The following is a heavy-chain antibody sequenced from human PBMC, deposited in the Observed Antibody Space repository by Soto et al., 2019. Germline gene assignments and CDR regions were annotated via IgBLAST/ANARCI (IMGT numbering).Heavy chain of an antibody. Sequence: ASVKVSCKTSAYTFTGYEMHCARHAPGQGQEQMGWINPNSGGTNYAQKFQGWVTMTRDTSISTAYMELSRLRPDDTAVYYCARDVSWSSSFVRGYYYGMDVWGQGTTVTVSS. V-gene: IGHV1-2*04. D-gene: IGHD6-6*01. CDR3: ARDVSWSSSFVRGYYYGMDV. J-gene: IGHJ6*02. CDR1: AYTFTGYE. CDR2: INPNSGGT.